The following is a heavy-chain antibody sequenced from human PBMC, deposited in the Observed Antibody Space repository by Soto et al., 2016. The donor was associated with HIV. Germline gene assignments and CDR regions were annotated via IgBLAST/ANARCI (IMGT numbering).Heavy chain of an antibody. CDR1: YTFNDNY. V-gene: IGHV1-2*02. D-gene: IGHD2-21*01. CDR3: ARGGEIVATYEWYFDL. Sequence: YTFNDNYIHWVRQAPGQGLEWMGWINPNSGGTNIAEKFQDRVTVTRDTSITTVSMELRRLTLDDTAVYFCARGGEIVATYEWYFDLWGRGTLVTVSS. CDR2: INPNSGGT. J-gene: IGHJ2*01.